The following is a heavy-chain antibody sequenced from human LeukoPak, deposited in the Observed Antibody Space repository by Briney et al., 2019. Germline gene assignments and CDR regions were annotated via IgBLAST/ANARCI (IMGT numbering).Heavy chain of an antibody. Sequence: GGSLRLSCAASGFTFSSYAMSWVRLAPGKGLEWVPAISGSGGSTYYADSVKGRFTISRDNSKNTLYLQMNSLRAEDTAVYYCANDFWSGYFGFGYWGQGTLVTVSS. CDR1: GFTFSSYA. CDR3: ANDFWSGYFGFGY. D-gene: IGHD3-3*01. CDR2: ISGSGGST. J-gene: IGHJ4*02. V-gene: IGHV3-23*01.